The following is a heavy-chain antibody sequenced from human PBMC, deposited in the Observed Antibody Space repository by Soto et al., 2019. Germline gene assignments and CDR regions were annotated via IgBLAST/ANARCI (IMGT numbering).Heavy chain of an antibody. CDR3: AKDPHAPYYGSGSYYKVQGLYYFDY. V-gene: IGHV3-23*01. D-gene: IGHD3-10*01. CDR1: GFTFSSYA. Sequence: PGGSLRLSCAASGFTFSSYAMSWVRQAPGKGLEWVSAISGSGGSTYYADSVKGRFTISRDNSKNTLYLQMNSLRAEDTAVYYCAKDPHAPYYGSGSYYKVQGLYYFDYWGQGTLVTVSS. CDR2: ISGSGGST. J-gene: IGHJ4*02.